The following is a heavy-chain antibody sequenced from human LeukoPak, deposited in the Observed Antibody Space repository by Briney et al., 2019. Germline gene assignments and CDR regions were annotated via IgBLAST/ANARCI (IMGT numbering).Heavy chain of an antibody. CDR2: ISYDGSNK. D-gene: IGHD3-22*01. Sequence: GGSLRLSCAASGFTFSSYAMHWVRQAPGKGLEWVAVISYDGSNKYYADSVKGRFTISRDNSKNTLYLQMNSLRAEDTAVYYCARGDDSSGYYYVWGQGTLVTVSS. J-gene: IGHJ4*02. CDR1: GFTFSSYA. CDR3: ARGDDSSGYYYV. V-gene: IGHV3-30*04.